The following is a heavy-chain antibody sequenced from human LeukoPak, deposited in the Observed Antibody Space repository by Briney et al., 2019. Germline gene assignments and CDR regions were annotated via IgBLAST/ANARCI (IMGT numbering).Heavy chain of an antibody. CDR3: AKEGPRYCSGGSCYYLDY. Sequence: GGSLRLSCAASGFTFSSYGMHWVRQAPGKGPEWVAVISYDGSNKYYADSVKGRFTISRDNSKNTLYLQMNSLRAEDTAMYYCAKEGPRYCSGGSCYYLDYWGQGTLVTVSS. CDR1: GFTFSSYG. CDR2: ISYDGSNK. J-gene: IGHJ4*02. D-gene: IGHD2-15*01. V-gene: IGHV3-30*18.